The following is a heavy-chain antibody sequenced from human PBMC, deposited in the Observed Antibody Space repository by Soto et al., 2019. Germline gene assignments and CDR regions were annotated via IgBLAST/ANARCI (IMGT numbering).Heavy chain of an antibody. V-gene: IGHV1-69*13. D-gene: IGHD3-16*01. CDR3: ARDVPLNYYDGTFSYYAMDV. CDR1: GGTFSSHA. Sequence: ASVKVSCKASGGTFSSHAISWVRQAPGQGLEWMGGIIPFFKATNYAQKFQGRATITADDSTSTAYMDLYSLRSEDTAVYYCARDVPLNYYDGTFSYYAMDVWGQGTTVTVSS. CDR2: IIPFFKAT. J-gene: IGHJ6*02.